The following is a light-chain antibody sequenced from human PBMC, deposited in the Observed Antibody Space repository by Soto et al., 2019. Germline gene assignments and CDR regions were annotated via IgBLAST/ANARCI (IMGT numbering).Light chain of an antibody. V-gene: IGLV2-23*01. Sequence: QSALTQPASVSGSPGQSIIISRTGTSSDIGSYNLVSWYQQHPGKAPKLMIYEGSKRPSGVSNRFSGSKSGNTASLTISGLQAEDEADYYCCSYAGSSTPYVFGTGTKLTVL. CDR2: EGS. CDR3: CSYAGSSTPYV. CDR1: SSDIGSYNL. J-gene: IGLJ1*01.